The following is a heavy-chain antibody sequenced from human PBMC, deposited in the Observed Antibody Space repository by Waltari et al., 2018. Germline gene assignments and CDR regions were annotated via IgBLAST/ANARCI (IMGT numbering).Heavy chain of an antibody. D-gene: IGHD1-26*01. J-gene: IGHJ4*02. Sequence: QVQLPESGPGLVKPSGTLSLTCAVSGGSISSSNWRRWVRQPPGKGLGWIGEIYHSGSTNYNPSLKSRVTISVDKSKNQFSLKLSSVTAADTAVYYCASLVPRGATNLDYWGQGTLVTVSS. CDR3: ASLVPRGATNLDY. CDR1: GGSISSSNW. V-gene: IGHV4-4*02. CDR2: IYHSGST.